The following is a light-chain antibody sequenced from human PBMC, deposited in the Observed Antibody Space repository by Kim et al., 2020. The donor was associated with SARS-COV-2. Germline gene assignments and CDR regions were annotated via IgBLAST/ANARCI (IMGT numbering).Light chain of an antibody. CDR1: DSNIGAGYD. CDR2: GNT. Sequence: QSVLTQPPSVSGAPGQRVTISCTGSDSNIGAGYDVHWYQQHPGTAPKLLIYGNTNRPSGVSDRFSGSKSGTSASLAITGLQAEDEADYYCQSYDHSLSDVFGTGTKVTVL. J-gene: IGLJ1*01. V-gene: IGLV1-40*01. CDR3: QSYDHSLSDV.